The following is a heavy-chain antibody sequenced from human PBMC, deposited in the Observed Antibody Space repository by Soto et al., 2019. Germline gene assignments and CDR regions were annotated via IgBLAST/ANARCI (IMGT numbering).Heavy chain of an antibody. V-gene: IGHV3-23*01. CDR2: ISGSGGST. CDR3: AKPYSSGWYGPSWSFDY. D-gene: IGHD6-19*01. J-gene: IGHJ4*02. Sequence: GGSLRLSCAASGFTFSSYAMSWVRQAPGKGLEWVSAISGSGGSTYYADSVKGRFTISRDNSKNTLYLQMNSLRAEDTAVYYCAKPYSSGWYGPSWSFDYWGQGTLVTVSS. CDR1: GFTFSSYA.